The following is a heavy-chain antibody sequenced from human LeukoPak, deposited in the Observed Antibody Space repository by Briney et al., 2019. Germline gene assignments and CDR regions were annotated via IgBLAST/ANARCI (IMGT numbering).Heavy chain of an antibody. J-gene: IGHJ3*02. D-gene: IGHD5-18*01. V-gene: IGHV1-2*06. Sequence: ASVKVSCKASGYTFTGYHMHWVRQAPGQGLEWMGRINPNSGGTNYAQKFQGRVTMTRDTSISTAYMELSRLRSDDTAVYYCARELSGIQLLKSNDAFDIWGQGTMVTVSS. CDR3: ARELSGIQLLKSNDAFDI. CDR1: GYTFTGYH. CDR2: INPNSGGT.